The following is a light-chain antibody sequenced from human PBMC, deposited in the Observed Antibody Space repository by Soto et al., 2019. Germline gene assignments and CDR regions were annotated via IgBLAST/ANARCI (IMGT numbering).Light chain of an antibody. V-gene: IGKV1-9*01. CDR2: AAS. CDR3: QQLNRYTYT. CDR1: QGISSY. Sequence: DIQLTQSPSFLSASVGDRVTITCRASQGISSYLAWYQQKPGKAPKLLIYAASALQSGVPSRFSGSGSGTECTLTISSLKPYYFATLYCQQLNRYTYTFGQGTKLEIK. J-gene: IGKJ2*01.